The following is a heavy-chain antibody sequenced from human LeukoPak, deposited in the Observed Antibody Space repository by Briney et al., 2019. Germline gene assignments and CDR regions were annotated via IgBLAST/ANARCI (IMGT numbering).Heavy chain of an antibody. CDR1: SFTFSSYA. D-gene: IGHD3-10*01. CDR2: ISGSGGST. J-gene: IGHJ4*02. Sequence: GGSLRLSCTASSFTFSSYAMSWVRQAPGKGLEWVSAISGSGGSTYYADSVKGRFTISRDNSKNTLYLQMNSLRAEDTAVYYCAKDSRYYGSALVDYWGQGTLVTVSS. CDR3: AKDSRYYGSALVDY. V-gene: IGHV3-23*01.